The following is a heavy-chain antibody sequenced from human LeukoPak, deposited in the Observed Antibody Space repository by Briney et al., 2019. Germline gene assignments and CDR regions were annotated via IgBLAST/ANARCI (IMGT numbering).Heavy chain of an antibody. CDR2: ISSSGRTI. J-gene: IGHJ6*04. CDR3: AELGITMIGGV. Sequence: PGGSLRLSCAASGFTFSSFEMNWVRQAPGKGLEWLSYISSSGRTIYYADSVKGRFTISRDNAKNSLYLQMNSLRAEDTAVYYCAELGITMIGGVWGKGTTVTISS. V-gene: IGHV3-48*03. CDR1: GFTFSSFE. D-gene: IGHD3-10*02.